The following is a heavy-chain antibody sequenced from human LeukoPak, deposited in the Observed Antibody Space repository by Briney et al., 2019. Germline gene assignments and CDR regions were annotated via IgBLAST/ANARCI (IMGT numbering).Heavy chain of an antibody. V-gene: IGHV3-30*02. J-gene: IGHJ4*02. CDR2: IRYDGSNK. D-gene: IGHD3-22*01. CDR3: ARDGSITMIVVVKLDY. CDR1: GFTFSSYG. Sequence: GGSLRLSCAASGFTFSSYGMHWVRQAPGKGLEWVAFIRYDGSNKYYADSVKGRFTISRDNSKNTLYLQMNSLRAEDTAVYYCARDGSITMIVVVKLDYWGQGTLVTVSS.